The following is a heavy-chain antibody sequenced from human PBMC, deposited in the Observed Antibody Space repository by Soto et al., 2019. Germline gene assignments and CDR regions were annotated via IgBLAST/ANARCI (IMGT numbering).Heavy chain of an antibody. CDR2: IKNDGSEK. D-gene: IGHD1-20*01. CDR1: GFTSGSYW. V-gene: IGHV3-7*01. Sequence: GGSLRLSCTASGFTSGSYWMNWVRQAPGKGLEWVAIIKNDGSEKYYVDSVKGRFTISRDNAKNSLYLQMNSLRAEDTALYYCARDGHNWNDLDYWGQGT. J-gene: IGHJ4*02. CDR3: ARDGHNWNDLDY.